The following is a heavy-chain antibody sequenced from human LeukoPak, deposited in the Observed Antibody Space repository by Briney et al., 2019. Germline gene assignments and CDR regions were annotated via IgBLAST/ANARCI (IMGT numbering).Heavy chain of an antibody. V-gene: IGHV4-39*01. J-gene: IGHJ4*02. Sequence: SETLSLTCTVSGGSISSSSYYWGWIRQPPGKGLEWIGSIYYSASTYYNPSLKSRATISVDTSKNQFSLKLSSVTAADTAVYYCARPMTTDANFDYWGQGTLVTVSS. CDR1: GGSISSSSYY. CDR3: ARPMTTDANFDY. D-gene: IGHD4-11*01. CDR2: IYYSAST.